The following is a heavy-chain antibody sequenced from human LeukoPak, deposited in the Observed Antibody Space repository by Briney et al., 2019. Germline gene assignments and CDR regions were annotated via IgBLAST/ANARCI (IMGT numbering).Heavy chain of an antibody. CDR1: GGSIRSSYYY. V-gene: IGHV4-39*01. J-gene: IGHJ2*01. CDR3: ARHKSGIVVVRAGYFDL. CDR2: IYDSGST. Sequence: SETLSLTCTVSGGSIRSSYYYWGWIRQPPGKGLEWIGSIYDSGSTYYNPSLKSRVTISIDTSKNQFSLKLSSVTAADTAVYYCARHKSGIVVVRAGYFDLWGRSTLVTVSS. D-gene: IGHD2-2*01.